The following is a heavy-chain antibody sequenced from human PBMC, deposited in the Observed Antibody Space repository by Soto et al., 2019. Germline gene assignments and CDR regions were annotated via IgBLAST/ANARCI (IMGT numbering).Heavy chain of an antibody. CDR2: IGSNGAST. J-gene: IGHJ5*01. CDR3: FSGGGASAGSSLWFDS. D-gene: IGHD1-26*01. CDR1: GFTFSQSA. Sequence: PGGSLRLSCSASGFTFSQSAMHWVRQAPGKGLEYVAAIGSNGASTFYPDSVKGRFIISRDNSKNTLFLQMNTLRPDDTAVYYCFSGGGASAGSSLWFDSWGQGTLVTVSS. V-gene: IGHV3-64*04.